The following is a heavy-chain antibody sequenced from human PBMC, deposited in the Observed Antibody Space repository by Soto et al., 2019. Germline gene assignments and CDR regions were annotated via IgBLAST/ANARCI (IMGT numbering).Heavy chain of an antibody. Sequence: EVQLVESGGGFVKTGGSLRLSCAASGFTFSNAWMSWVRQAPGKGLEWVGRIKSKADGGTIDYAAPVKGRFSIARYDSRNVLFLQMNSLKSEHTALYYCITDLGAARYFEFCGQGTLVTVSS. CDR3: ITDLGAARYFEF. CDR2: IKSKADGGTI. J-gene: IGHJ4*02. D-gene: IGHD6-6*01. V-gene: IGHV3-15*01. CDR1: GFTFSNAW.